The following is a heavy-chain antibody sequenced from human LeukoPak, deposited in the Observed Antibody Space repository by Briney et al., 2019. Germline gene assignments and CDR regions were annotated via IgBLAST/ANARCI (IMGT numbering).Heavy chain of an antibody. J-gene: IGHJ6*03. Sequence: ASVKVSCKASGGTFSSYAISWVRQAPGQGLEWMGGIIPIFGTANYAQKFQGRVTITADESTSTAYMELSSLRSEDTAVYYCARGNDYSKDYYYYYMDVWGKGTTVTVSS. CDR1: GGTFSSYA. V-gene: IGHV1-69*13. CDR3: ARGNDYSKDYYYYYMDV. CDR2: IIPIFGTA. D-gene: IGHD4-11*01.